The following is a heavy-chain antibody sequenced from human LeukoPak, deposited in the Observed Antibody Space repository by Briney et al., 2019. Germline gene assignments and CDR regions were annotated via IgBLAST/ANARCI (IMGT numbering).Heavy chain of an antibody. CDR2: ISSSSSYT. V-gene: IGHV3-11*06. CDR1: GFTFSDYY. J-gene: IGHJ5*02. CDR3: AREFSFLGFGESPGWFDP. D-gene: IGHD3-10*01. Sequence: GGSLRLSCAASGFTFSDYYMSWIRQAPGKGLEWVSYISSSSSYTNYADSVKGRFTISRDNAKNSLYLQMNSLRAEDTAVYYCAREFSFLGFGESPGWFDPWGQGTLVTVSS.